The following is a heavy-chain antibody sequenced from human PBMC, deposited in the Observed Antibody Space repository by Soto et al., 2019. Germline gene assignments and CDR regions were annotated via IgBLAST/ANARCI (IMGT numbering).Heavy chain of an antibody. CDR1: GFPISSPYS. CDR2: ISHTGTT. V-gene: IGHV4-38-2*02. J-gene: IGHJ6*02. CDR3: ARVTMVIRDSDHFGVDV. Sequence: SETMSLTCLVSGFPISSPYSWGWIRQPPGKGLEWIGSISHTGTTSYSPSLTSRVSISVDTSKNQVSLKLTSVAAADTAVYFCARVTMVIRDSDHFGVDVWGHGTTVTVSS. D-gene: IGHD4-17*01.